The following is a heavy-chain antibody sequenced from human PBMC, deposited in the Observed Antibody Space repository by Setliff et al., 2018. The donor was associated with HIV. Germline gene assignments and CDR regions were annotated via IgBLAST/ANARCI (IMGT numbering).Heavy chain of an antibody. J-gene: IGHJ4*02. Sequence: PSETLSLTCTVSGGSISNYYWTWIRQPPGKGPEWIASIQYGDISHYNPSLQSRVTISLDTSKNQFSLKLTSVTAADTAIYYCARSLPALPVSATFDSWGQGALVTVS. V-gene: IGHV4-59*08. CDR1: GGSISNYY. D-gene: IGHD2-2*02. CDR2: IQYGDIS. CDR3: ARSLPALPVSATFDS.